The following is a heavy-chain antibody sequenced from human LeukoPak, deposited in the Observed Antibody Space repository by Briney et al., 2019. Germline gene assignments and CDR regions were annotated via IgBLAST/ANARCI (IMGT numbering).Heavy chain of an antibody. J-gene: IGHJ4*02. CDR3: ARETANWNYEPAFDY. D-gene: IGHD1-7*01. CDR1: GGSISSYY. CDR2: IYTSGST. Sequence: SETLSLTCTVSGGSISSYYWSWIRQPAGKGLEWIGRIYTSGSTNYNPSLKSRVTMSVDTSKNQFSLKLSSVTAADTAVYYCARETANWNYEPAFDYWGQGTLVTVSS. V-gene: IGHV4-4*07.